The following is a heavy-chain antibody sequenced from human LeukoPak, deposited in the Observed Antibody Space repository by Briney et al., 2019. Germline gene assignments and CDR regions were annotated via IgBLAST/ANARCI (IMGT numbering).Heavy chain of an antibody. CDR2: IYHSGST. Sequence: SETLSLTCAVSGDSITSGYYCGWIRQPPGQGLEWIGSIYHSGSTYYNPSLKSRVTISVDTSKNQFSLKLSSVTAADTAMYYCASSYCSSTSCQFRLDYWGQGTLVTVSS. V-gene: IGHV4-38-2*01. J-gene: IGHJ4*02. CDR3: ASSYCSSTSCQFRLDY. D-gene: IGHD2-2*01. CDR1: GDSITSGYY.